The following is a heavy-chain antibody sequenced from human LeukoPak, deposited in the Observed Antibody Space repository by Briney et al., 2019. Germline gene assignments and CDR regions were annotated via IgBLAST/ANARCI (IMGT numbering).Heavy chain of an antibody. J-gene: IGHJ4*02. Sequence: GSLRLSCGVSGFTFSNYGMHWVRQAPGKGLEWVAVISNDGTNSHYGDSVQGRFTISRDNSNNTLFLQLNNLRPDDTAVYYCARDGLPYCTSTSCYHSDSWGRGTLVTVSS. CDR1: GFTFSNYG. D-gene: IGHD2-2*01. V-gene: IGHV3-30-3*01. CDR2: ISNDGTNS. CDR3: ARDGLPYCTSTSCYHSDS.